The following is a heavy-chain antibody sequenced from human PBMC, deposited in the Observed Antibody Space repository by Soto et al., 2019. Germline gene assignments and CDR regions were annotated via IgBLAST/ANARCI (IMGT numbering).Heavy chain of an antibody. D-gene: IGHD6-19*01. CDR2: ISAYNGNT. CDR3: ARDPVAVAGGNFDY. V-gene: IGHV1-18*01. Sequence: ASVKVSCKASGYTFSSDGISWVRQAPGQGLEWMGWISAYNGNTNYAQKLQGRVTMTTDTSTSTAYLELRSLTSDDTAVYYCARDPVAVAGGNFDYWGQGTLVTVSS. CDR1: GYTFSSDG. J-gene: IGHJ4*02.